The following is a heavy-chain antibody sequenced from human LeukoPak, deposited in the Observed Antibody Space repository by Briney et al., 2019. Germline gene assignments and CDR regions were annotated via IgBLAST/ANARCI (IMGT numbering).Heavy chain of an antibody. V-gene: IGHV5-51*01. Sequence: GESLKSSCKGSGYSFTSFWIGWVRQMPGKGLEWMGNIYPGDSDTRYSPSFQGQVTISADKSISTAYLQWSSLKASDTAMYYCARWPRDYQGGVGYFDCWGQGTLVTVPS. D-gene: IGHD4-11*01. CDR1: GYSFTSFW. CDR2: IYPGDSDT. CDR3: ARWPRDYQGGVGYFDC. J-gene: IGHJ4*02.